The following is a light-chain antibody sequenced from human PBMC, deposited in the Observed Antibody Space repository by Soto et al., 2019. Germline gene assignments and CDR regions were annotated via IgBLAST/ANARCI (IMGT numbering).Light chain of an antibody. CDR2: AVS. Sequence: QSVLTQPASVSGSPGQSITISCTGTRSDVGGYNYVSWYQQPPGKAPKLMIYAVSNRPSGVSNRFSGSKSANTASLTISGLQAEDEADYYCSSYSTSSPHVVFGGGTKLTVL. CDR1: RSDVGGYNY. V-gene: IGLV2-14*01. J-gene: IGLJ2*01. CDR3: SSYSTSSPHVV.